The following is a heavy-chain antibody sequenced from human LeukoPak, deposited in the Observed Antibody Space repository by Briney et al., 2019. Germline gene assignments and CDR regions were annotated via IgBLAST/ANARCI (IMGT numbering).Heavy chain of an antibody. CDR1: GGSFSGYY. V-gene: IGHV4-34*01. Sequence: SETLSLTCTVSGGSFSGYYWSWIRQPPGKGLEWIGEINHSGSTNYNPSLKSRVTISVDTSKNQFSLKLSSVTAADTAVYYCARNVGWYTHDTWGQGTLVTVSS. J-gene: IGHJ5*02. D-gene: IGHD6-19*01. CDR3: ARNVGWYTHDT. CDR2: INHSGST.